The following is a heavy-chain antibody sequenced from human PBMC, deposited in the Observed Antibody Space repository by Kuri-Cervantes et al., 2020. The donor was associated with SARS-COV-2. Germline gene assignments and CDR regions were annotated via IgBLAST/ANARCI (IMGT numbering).Heavy chain of an antibody. V-gene: IGHV3-69-1*01. CDR3: ATPAPEYGGNSGGWVF. J-gene: IGHJ4*02. CDR1: GFTFSDYY. CDR2: ISSSSTI. Sequence: GESLKISCAASGFTFSDYYMNWVRQAPGKGLEWVSSISSSSTIYYADSVKGRFTISRDNAKNSLYLQMNSPRAEDTAVYYCATPAPEYGGNSGGWVFWGQGTLVTDSS. D-gene: IGHD4-23*01.